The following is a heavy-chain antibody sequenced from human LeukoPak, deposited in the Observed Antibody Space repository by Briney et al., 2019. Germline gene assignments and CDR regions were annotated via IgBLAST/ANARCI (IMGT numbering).Heavy chain of an antibody. Sequence: PGGSLRLSCAASGFTFSNAWMNWVRQAPGKGLEWVGRIKSKTDGGTTDYAAPVKGRFTISRDDSKNTLYLQMNSLKTEDTAVYYCAKLMRHMMEDVLDLWGQGTVVTVSS. V-gene: IGHV3-15*07. CDR3: AKLMRHMMEDVLDL. CDR2: IKSKTDGGTT. D-gene: IGHD3-16*01. CDR1: GFTFSNAW. J-gene: IGHJ3*01.